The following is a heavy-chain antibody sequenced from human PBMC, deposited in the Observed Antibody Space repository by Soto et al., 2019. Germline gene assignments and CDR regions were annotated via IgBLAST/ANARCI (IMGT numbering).Heavy chain of an antibody. CDR3: ARDKDNYYGSGSYYNPLYFDY. CDR1: GFTFSSYG. CDR2: IWYDGSNK. V-gene: IGHV3-33*01. D-gene: IGHD3-10*01. J-gene: IGHJ4*02. Sequence: GGSLRLSCAASGFTFSSYGMHWVRQAPGKGLEWVAVIWYDGSNKYYADSVKGRFTISRDNSKNTLYLQMNSLRAEDTAVYYCARDKDNYYGSGSYYNPLYFDYWGQGTLVTV.